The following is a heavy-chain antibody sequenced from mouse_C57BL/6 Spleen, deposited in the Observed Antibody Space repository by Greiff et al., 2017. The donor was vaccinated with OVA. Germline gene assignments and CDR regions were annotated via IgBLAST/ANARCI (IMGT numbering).Heavy chain of an antibody. CDR2: ISSGSSTI. CDR3: ARRELGQGDFDY. Sequence: EVQLVESGGGLVKPGGSLKLSCAASGFNFSDYGMHWVRQAPEKGLEWVAYISSGSSTIYYADTVKGRFTISRDNAKNTLFLQMTSLRSEDTAMYYCARRELGQGDFDYWGQGTTLTVSS. V-gene: IGHV5-17*01. D-gene: IGHD4-1*01. J-gene: IGHJ2*01. CDR1: GFNFSDYG.